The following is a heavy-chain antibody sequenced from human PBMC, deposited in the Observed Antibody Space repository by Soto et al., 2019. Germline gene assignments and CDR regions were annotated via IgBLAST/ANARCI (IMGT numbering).Heavy chain of an antibody. CDR3: ARLLLRPYGSGSYCDY. Sequence: SETLSLTCTVSGGSISSYYWSWIRQPAGKGMEWIGYIYYSGSTNYNPSLKSRVTISVDTSKNQFSLKLSSVTAADTAVYYCARLLLRPYGSGSYCDYWGQGTLVTVSS. CDR2: IYYSGST. CDR1: GGSISSYY. V-gene: IGHV4-59*08. D-gene: IGHD3-10*01. J-gene: IGHJ4*02.